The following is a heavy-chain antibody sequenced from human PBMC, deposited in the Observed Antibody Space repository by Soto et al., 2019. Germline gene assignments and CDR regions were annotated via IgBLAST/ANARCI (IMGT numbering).Heavy chain of an antibody. D-gene: IGHD2-2*01. CDR3: ARDDGLSSTNVKAFDI. CDR1: GFTFSRYY. J-gene: IGHJ3*02. CDR2: ISTTSTYT. V-gene: IGHV3-21*01. Sequence: EFQLVESGGGLVEPGESLRLSCAASGFTFSRYYMNWVRQAPGKGLEWVSSISTTSTYTHYADSLKGRFTISRDNAKKLLNLQMDSLRAEDTAVYYCARDDGLSSTNVKAFDIWGQGTKVTVSS.